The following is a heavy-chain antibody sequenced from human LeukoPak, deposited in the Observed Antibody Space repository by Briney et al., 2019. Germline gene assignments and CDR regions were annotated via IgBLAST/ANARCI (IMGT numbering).Heavy chain of an antibody. D-gene: IGHD5-12*01. J-gene: IGHJ4*02. Sequence: SETLSLTCAVYGGSFSGYYWSWIRQPPGKGLEWIGEINHSGSTNYNPSLKSRVTISVDTSKNQFSLKLSSVTAADTAVYYCARGAGYSGYDRSGEFDYWGQGTLVTVSS. CDR1: GGSFSGYY. CDR2: INHSGST. CDR3: ARGAGYSGYDRSGEFDY. V-gene: IGHV4-34*01.